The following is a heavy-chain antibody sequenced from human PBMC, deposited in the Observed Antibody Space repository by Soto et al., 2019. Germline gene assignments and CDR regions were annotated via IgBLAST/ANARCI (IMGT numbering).Heavy chain of an antibody. CDR1: GYTFTSYD. CDR2: MNPNSGNT. J-gene: IGHJ4*02. CDR3: ARGRGHGRPLYCSSTSCYSYFDY. D-gene: IGHD2-2*02. V-gene: IGHV1-8*01. Sequence: ASVKVSCKASGYTFTSYDINWVRQATGQGLEWMGWMNPNSGNTGYAQKFQGRVTMTGNTSISTAYMELSSLRSEDTAVYYCARGRGHGRPLYCSSTSCYSYFDYWGQGTLVTVSS.